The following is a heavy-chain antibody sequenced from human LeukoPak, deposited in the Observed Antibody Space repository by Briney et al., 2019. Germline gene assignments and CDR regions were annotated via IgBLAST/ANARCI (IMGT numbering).Heavy chain of an antibody. CDR1: GLAVSSEY. J-gene: IGHJ4*02. D-gene: IGHD2-15*01. Sequence: GGSLRLSCAAYGLAVSSEYLAWVRQAPGKGLEWISVIYGAGATYYADSVQGRFTISRDTYSNALYLQMNSLRVEDTAVYHCARLLPASRHYFDYWGQGTLVTVSS. CDR2: IYGAGAT. CDR3: ARLLPASRHYFDY. V-gene: IGHV3-53*01.